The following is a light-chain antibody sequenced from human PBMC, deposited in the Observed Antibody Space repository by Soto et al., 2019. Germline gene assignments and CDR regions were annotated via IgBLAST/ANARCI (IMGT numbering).Light chain of an antibody. CDR3: KQYKEWPPFT. J-gene: IGKJ5*01. V-gene: IGKV3D-15*01. CDR2: GAS. Sequence: IVLTQSPSTLSVSPGERATLSCRASQSVSSNLAWHQQRPGQAPRLLIYGASTRATGVPARFSGGGSGTEFTLTITSLQSEDFAVYYCKQYKEWPPFTFGQGTRLEIK. CDR1: QSVSSN.